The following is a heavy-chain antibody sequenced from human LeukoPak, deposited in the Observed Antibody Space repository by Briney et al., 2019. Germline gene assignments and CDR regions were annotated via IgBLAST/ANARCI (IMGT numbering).Heavy chain of an antibody. J-gene: IGHJ4*02. D-gene: IGHD3-16*01. V-gene: IGHV6-1*01. CDR3: AREERGVIGEYYFDY. CDR2: TYYRSKWYN. Sequence: SQTLSLTCAISGDSVSSNSAAWNWIRQSPSRGLEWRGRTYYRSKWYNDYAVSVKSRITINPDTSKHQLSLQLNSVTPEATAVYSCAREERGVIGEYYFDYWGQGTLVTVSS. CDR1: GDSVSSNSAA.